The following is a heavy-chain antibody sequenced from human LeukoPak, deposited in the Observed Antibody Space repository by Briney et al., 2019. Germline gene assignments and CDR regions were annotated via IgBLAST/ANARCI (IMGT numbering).Heavy chain of an antibody. CDR1: GXNFGESA. J-gene: IGHJ4*02. D-gene: IGHD5-24*01. V-gene: IGHV3-43*02. Sequence: GGSLRLSCVASGXNFGESAMHWVRQAPGKGLEWVSLISGDGGSTYYADSVKGRFTISRDNSKNSLYLQMNSLRTEDTALYYCAKALRRDGYNLNYWGQGTLVTVSS. CDR3: AKALRRDGYNLNY. CDR2: ISGDGGST.